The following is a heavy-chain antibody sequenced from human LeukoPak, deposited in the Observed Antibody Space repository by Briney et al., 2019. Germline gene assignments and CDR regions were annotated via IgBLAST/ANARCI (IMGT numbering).Heavy chain of an antibody. D-gene: IGHD4-23*01. CDR3: ARAPQNMRYGGHMYYYMDV. CDR1: GGTFSSYA. Sequence: ASVKVSCKASGGTFSSYAISWVRQAPGQGLEWMGGIIPIFGTANYAQKFQGRVTITADESTSTAYMELSSLRSEDTAVYYCARAPQNMRYGGHMYYYMDVWGKGTTVTVSS. V-gene: IGHV1-69*13. CDR2: IIPIFGTA. J-gene: IGHJ6*03.